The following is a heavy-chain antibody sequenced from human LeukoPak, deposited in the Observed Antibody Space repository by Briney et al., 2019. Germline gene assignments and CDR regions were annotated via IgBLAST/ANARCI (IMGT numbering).Heavy chain of an antibody. J-gene: IGHJ4*02. CDR3: SREAFCDSSSCPQDY. Sequence: ASVKVSCKASVYTFTGHVIFWVRQSPGQRLELMAWINPDTGVTNYAQKFQGRVTVASDTSISTAYLDISRLTSDDTALYYCSREAFCDSSSCPQDYWGQGTLVTVSS. V-gene: IGHV1-2*02. D-gene: IGHD2-2*01. CDR2: INPDTGVT. CDR1: VYTFTGHV.